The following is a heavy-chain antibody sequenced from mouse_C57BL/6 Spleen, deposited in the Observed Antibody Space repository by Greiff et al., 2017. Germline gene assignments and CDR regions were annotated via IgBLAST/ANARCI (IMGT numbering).Heavy chain of an antibody. J-gene: IGHJ4*01. Sequence: QVQLQQPGAELVKPGASVKLSCKASGYTFTSYWMHWVKQRPGRGLEWIGRIDPNSGGTKYNEKFKSKATLSVDKPSSTAYMQLSRLTSEDSAVYYCTRILVTPLDYYAMYYWGQGTSVTVSS. CDR1: GYTFTSYW. CDR2: IDPNSGGT. V-gene: IGHV1-72*01. D-gene: IGHD2-13*01. CDR3: TRILVTPLDYYAMYY.